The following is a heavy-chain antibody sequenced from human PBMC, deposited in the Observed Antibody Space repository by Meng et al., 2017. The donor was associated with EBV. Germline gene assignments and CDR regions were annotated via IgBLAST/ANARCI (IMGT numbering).Heavy chain of an antibody. D-gene: IGHD6-13*01. CDR3: ARDEAAAGRPLGY. CDR1: GYTFTGYY. J-gene: IGHJ4*02. Sequence: QVQLVQSGAEVKKPGXSAKVSCKASGYTFTGYYMHWVRQAPGQGLEWMGWINPNSGGTNYAQKFQGWVTMTRDTSISTAYMELSRLRSDDTAVYYCARDEAAAGRPLGYWGQGTLVTVSS. CDR2: INPNSGGT. V-gene: IGHV1-2*04.